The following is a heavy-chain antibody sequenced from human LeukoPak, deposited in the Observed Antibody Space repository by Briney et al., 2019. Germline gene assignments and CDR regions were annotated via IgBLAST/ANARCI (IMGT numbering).Heavy chain of an antibody. Sequence: SETLSLTCAVYGGSFSNYYWIWIRQPPGKGLEWIGEINHSGSTNYNPSLKSRVTMSVDTSKNQFSLHLSSVTAADTAVYYCAREDIPGGVTTILPYWGRGTLVTVSS. CDR1: GGSFSNYY. V-gene: IGHV4-34*01. CDR3: AREDIPGGVTTILPY. D-gene: IGHD5-12*01. J-gene: IGHJ4*02. CDR2: INHSGST.